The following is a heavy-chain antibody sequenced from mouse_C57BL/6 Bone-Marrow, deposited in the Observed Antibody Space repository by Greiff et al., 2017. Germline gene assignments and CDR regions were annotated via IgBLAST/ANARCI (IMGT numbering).Heavy chain of an antibody. D-gene: IGHD2-4*01. CDR1: GYTFTSYD. CDR2: IYPRDGST. CDR3: ARDFYYDYDDYAMDY. J-gene: IGHJ4*01. V-gene: IGHV1-85*01. Sequence: QVQLKESGPELVKPGASVKLSCKASGYTFTSYDINWVKQRPGQGREWIGWIYPRDGSTKYNEKFKGKATLTVDTSSSTAYMERRSLTSEDSAVYFCARDFYYDYDDYAMDYWGQGTSVTVSS.